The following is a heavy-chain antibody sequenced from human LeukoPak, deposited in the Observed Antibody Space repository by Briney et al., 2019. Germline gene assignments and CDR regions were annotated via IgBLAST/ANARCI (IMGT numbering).Heavy chain of an antibody. V-gene: IGHV1-8*01. CDR2: MNPNSGNT. CDR1: GYTFTSYD. Sequence: GASVKVSCKASGYTFTSYDINWVRQATGQGLEWMGWMNPNSGNTGYAQKFQGRVTMTRNTSISTAYMELSSLRSEDTAVYYCARRTLGPGYFYCSSTSCRTVGNNWFDPWGQGTLVTVSS. D-gene: IGHD2-2*01. CDR3: ARRTLGPGYFYCSSTSCRTVGNNWFDP. J-gene: IGHJ5*02.